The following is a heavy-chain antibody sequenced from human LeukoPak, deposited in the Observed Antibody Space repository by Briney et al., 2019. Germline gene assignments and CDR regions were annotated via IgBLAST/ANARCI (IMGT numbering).Heavy chain of an antibody. V-gene: IGHV4-34*01. D-gene: IGHD1-26*01. J-gene: IGHJ4*02. Sequence: SETLSLTCAVYGGSFSGYYWSWIRQPPGKGLEWLGEINHSGSTNYNPSLKSRVTISVDTSKNQFSLKLSSVTAADTAVYYCARDYSGAGTVGATSGYWGQGTRVTV. CDR1: GGSFSGYY. CDR3: ARDYSGAGTVGATSGY. CDR2: INHSGST.